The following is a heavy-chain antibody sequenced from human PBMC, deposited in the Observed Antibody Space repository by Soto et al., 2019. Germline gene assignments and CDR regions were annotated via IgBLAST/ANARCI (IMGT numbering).Heavy chain of an antibody. V-gene: IGHV3-30*18. CDR3: AKDLEVRGVPPLGPPDY. Sequence: QVQLVESGGGVVQPGRSLRLSCAASGFTFSSYGMHWVRQAPGKGLEWVAVISYDGSNKYYADSVKGRFTISRDNSKNTLYLQMNSLRAEDTAVYYCAKDLEVRGVPPLGPPDYWGQGTLVTVSS. D-gene: IGHD3-10*01. J-gene: IGHJ4*02. CDR2: ISYDGSNK. CDR1: GFTFSSYG.